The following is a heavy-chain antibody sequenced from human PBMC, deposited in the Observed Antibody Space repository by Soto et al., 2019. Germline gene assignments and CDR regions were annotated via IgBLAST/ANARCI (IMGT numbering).Heavy chain of an antibody. CDR1: GYTFTSYG. D-gene: IGHD5-18*01. CDR3: ASSLLVGYGLEGESD. J-gene: IGHJ4*02. Sequence: ASVKVSCKASGYTFTSYGISWVRQAPGQGLEWMGWISAYNGNTNYAQKLQGRVTTTTDTSTSTAYMELRSLRSDDTAVYYCASSLLVGYGLEGESDWGQGTLVTVSS. CDR2: ISAYNGNT. V-gene: IGHV1-18*01.